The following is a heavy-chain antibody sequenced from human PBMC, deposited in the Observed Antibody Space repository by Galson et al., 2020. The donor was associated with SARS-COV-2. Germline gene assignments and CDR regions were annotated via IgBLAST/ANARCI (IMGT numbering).Heavy chain of an antibody. D-gene: IGHD2-2*01. CDR2: IAGYNAKS. Sequence: ASVKVSCKTSGYIFTRYGISWVRQAPGQGLQWMGWIAGYNAKSKYGHKFQGRVTLTIDTTTSTAYMDLRGLRSDDTAVYYCARELGPGMLYYHESMDVWGRGTAFTVS. CDR3: ARELGPGMLYYHESMDV. J-gene: IGHJ6*02. CDR1: GYIFTRYG. V-gene: IGHV1-18*01.